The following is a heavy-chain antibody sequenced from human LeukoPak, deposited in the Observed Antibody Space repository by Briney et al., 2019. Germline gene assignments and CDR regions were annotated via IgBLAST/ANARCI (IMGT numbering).Heavy chain of an antibody. V-gene: IGHV3-21*01. D-gene: IGHD2-2*01. Sequence: GGSLRLSCAASGFTFSSYWMSWVRQARGRGLEWVSAISGDCRYIYYADSVRGRFTISRDNAENSLYLQINSLRAEDTAVYYCARAPTVLVGYCSSSSCQADYWGQGTLVTVSS. CDR3: ARAPTVLVGYCSSSSCQADY. CDR2: ISGDCRYI. CDR1: GFTFSSYW. J-gene: IGHJ4*02.